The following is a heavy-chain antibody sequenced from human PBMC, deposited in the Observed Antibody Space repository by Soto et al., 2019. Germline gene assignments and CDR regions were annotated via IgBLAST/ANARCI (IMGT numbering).Heavy chain of an antibody. CDR3: ARGTSSGYYDFDY. D-gene: IGHD3-22*01. J-gene: IGHJ4*02. CDR2: ISSSGSTI. Sequence: SVGSLRLSCAASGFTFSDYYMSWIRQAPGKGLEWVSYISSSGSTIYYADSVKGRFTISRDNAKNSLYLQMNSLRAEDTAVYYCARGTSSGYYDFDYWGQGTLVTVSS. CDR1: GFTFSDYY. V-gene: IGHV3-11*01.